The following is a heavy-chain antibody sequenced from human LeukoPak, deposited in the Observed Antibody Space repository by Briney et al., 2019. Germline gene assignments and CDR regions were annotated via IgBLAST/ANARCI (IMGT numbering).Heavy chain of an antibody. CDR3: ARDSGEVAAAGTNYYYMDV. CDR2: IYYSGST. Sequence: SETLSLTCTVSGGSISSYYWSWIRQPPGKGLEWIGYIYYSGSTNYNASLKSRVTISVDTSKNQFSLKLSSVTAADTAVYYCARDSGEVAAAGTNYYYMDVWGKGTTVTISS. J-gene: IGHJ6*03. CDR1: GGSISSYY. V-gene: IGHV4-59*01. D-gene: IGHD6-13*01.